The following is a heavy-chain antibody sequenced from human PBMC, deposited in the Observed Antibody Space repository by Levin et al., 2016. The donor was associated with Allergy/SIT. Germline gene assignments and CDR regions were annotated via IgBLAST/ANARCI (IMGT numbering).Heavy chain of an antibody. Sequence: GESLKISCKGSGYSFTSYWISWVRQMPGKGLEWMGRIDPSDSYTNYSPSFQGHVTISADKSISTAYLQWSSLKASDTAMYYCARALFRYSSAGRRGYYYGMDVWGQGTTVTVSS. CDR1: GYSFTSYW. CDR3: ARALFRYSSAGRRGYYYGMDV. J-gene: IGHJ6*02. D-gene: IGHD6-19*01. V-gene: IGHV5-10-1*01. CDR2: IDPSDSYT.